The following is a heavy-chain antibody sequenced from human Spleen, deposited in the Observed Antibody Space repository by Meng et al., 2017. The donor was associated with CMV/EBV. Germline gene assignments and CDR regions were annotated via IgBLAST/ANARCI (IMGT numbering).Heavy chain of an antibody. CDR1: GFTFSSYD. CDR3: ARGDAAAGTEKKWGFDC. V-gene: IGHV3-13*01. Sequence: GESLKISCAACGFTFSSYDMHWVRQATGKGLEWVSAIGTAGDTYYPGSVKGRFTISRENAKNSLYLQMNSLRAGDTAVYYCARGDAAAGTEKKWGFDCWGQGTLVTVSS. D-gene: IGHD6-13*01. CDR2: IGTAGDT. J-gene: IGHJ4*02.